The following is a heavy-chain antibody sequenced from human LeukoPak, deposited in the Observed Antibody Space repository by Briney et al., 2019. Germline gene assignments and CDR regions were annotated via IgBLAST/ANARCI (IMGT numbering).Heavy chain of an antibody. CDR2: ISSSSSYI. CDR3: AREDGYNYVDREFDY. V-gene: IGHV3-21*04. Sequence: KAGGSLRLSCAASGFTFSSYSMNWVRQAPGKGLEWVSSISSSSSYIYYADSVKGRFTISRDNAKNSLYLQMNSLRAEDTAVYYCAREDGYNYVDREFDYWGQGTLVTVSS. D-gene: IGHD5-12*01. J-gene: IGHJ4*02. CDR1: GFTFSSYS.